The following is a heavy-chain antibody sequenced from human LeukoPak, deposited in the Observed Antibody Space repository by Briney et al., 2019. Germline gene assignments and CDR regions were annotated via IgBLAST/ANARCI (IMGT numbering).Heavy chain of an antibody. V-gene: IGHV4-4*08. Sequence: SETLSLTCTVSGDSISSDYWSWMRQPPGKGLEWIGYIYRFGNTDYNPSLMRRVTISLDTSKKQLSLNPTSVTAADTAVYYCAGRGQRYFRDWGQGTLVTVSS. CDR1: GDSISSDY. CDR2: IYRFGNT. CDR3: AGRGQRYFRD. J-gene: IGHJ1*01.